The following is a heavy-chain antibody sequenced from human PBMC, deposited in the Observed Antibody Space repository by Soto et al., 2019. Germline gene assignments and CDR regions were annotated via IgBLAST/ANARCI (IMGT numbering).Heavy chain of an antibody. CDR1: GFTFSSYW. D-gene: IGHD3-9*01. Sequence: EVQLVESGGGLVQPGGSLRLSCAASGFTFSSYWMSWVRQAPGKGLEWVANIKQDGSEKYDLDSVKGRFTISRDNAKNSLSLQMNSLRAEDAAVYYCASSTRDGNYDTLTGYYGTDYFQHWGQGTLVTVSS. CDR2: IKQDGSEK. V-gene: IGHV3-7*01. CDR3: ASSTRDGNYDTLTGYYGTDYFQH. J-gene: IGHJ1*01.